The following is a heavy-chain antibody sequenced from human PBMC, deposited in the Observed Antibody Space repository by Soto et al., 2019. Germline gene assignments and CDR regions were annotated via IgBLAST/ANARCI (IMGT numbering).Heavy chain of an antibody. Sequence: SETLSLTCTVSGGSISSYYWSWIRQPPGKGLEWIGYIYYSGSTNYNPSLKSRVTISVDTSKNQISLKLSSVTAADTAEKYCXRDLXXXXXSFSSXYYYYYMDXXXKXXXXXVSS. V-gene: IGHV4-59*01. J-gene: IGHJ6*03. CDR3: XRDLXXXXXSFSSXYYYYYMDX. CDR1: GGSISSYY. D-gene: IGHD3-16*01. CDR2: IYYSGST.